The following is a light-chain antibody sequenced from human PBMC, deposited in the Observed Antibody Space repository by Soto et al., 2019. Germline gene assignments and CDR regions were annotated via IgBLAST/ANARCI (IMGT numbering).Light chain of an antibody. V-gene: IGKV1-27*01. CDR2: AAS. Sequence: IQLTQSPSSLSSSVGDRVTITFRASQAISSYLAWYQQKPGKAPKLLIYAASTLQAGVPSRFSGSGSGTDFTLTISSLQPEDVAAYYCQKYNSAPLTFGGGTKVDIK. CDR1: QAISSY. CDR3: QKYNSAPLT. J-gene: IGKJ4*01.